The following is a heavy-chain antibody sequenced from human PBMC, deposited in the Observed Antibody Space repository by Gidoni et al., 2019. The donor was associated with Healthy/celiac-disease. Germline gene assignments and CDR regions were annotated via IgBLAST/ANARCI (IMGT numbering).Heavy chain of an antibody. Sequence: QVQLVQSGAEVKKPGASVKVSCKASGYTFPGYYMHWVRQATGQGLEWMGWINPNSGGTNYAQKFQGRVTMTRDTSISTAYMKLSRLRSDDTAVYYCARGSIAARRNWFDPWGQGTLVTVSS. J-gene: IGHJ5*02. CDR2: INPNSGGT. V-gene: IGHV1-2*02. D-gene: IGHD6-6*01. CDR1: GYTFPGYY. CDR3: ARGSIAARRNWFDP.